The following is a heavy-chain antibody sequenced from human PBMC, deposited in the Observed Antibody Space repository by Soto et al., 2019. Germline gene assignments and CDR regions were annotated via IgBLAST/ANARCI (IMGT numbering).Heavy chain of an antibody. D-gene: IGHD2-2*02. CDR3: ATLVPAPIKLFPRLGWFDP. CDR2: IIPITDTA. J-gene: IGHJ5*02. Sequence: SVKVSCKASGGTFSSETITWVRQAPGQGLEWMGGIIPITDTANYAQNFQGRVTITADESTSTVYMELSSLRSGDTAVYYCATLVPAPIKLFPRLGWFDPWGQGTLVTVSS. V-gene: IGHV1-69*13. CDR1: GGTFSSET.